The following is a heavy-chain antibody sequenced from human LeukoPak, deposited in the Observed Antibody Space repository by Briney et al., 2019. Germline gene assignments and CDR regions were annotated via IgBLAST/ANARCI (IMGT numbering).Heavy chain of an antibody. D-gene: IGHD6-13*01. CDR3: ARVGKAAAVIA. CDR2: IKQDGSEK. CDR1: GFTFSSYW. V-gene: IGHV3-7*01. Sequence: GGSLRLSCAASGFTFSSYWISWVRQAPGKGLEWVANIKQDGSEKYYVDSVKGRFTISRDNAKNSLYLQMNSLRAEDTAVYYCARVGKAAAVIAWGQGTLVTVSS. J-gene: IGHJ5*02.